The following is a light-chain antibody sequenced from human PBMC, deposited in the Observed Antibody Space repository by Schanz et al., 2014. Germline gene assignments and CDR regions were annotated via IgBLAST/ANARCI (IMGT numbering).Light chain of an antibody. CDR2: GAS. V-gene: IGKV3D-20*02. Sequence: EIVLTQSPATLSLSPGERATLSCRASQSVTSNYLAWYQQKPGQAPRLLIYGASTRATGIPARFSGSGSGTEFTLTISRLEPEDFAVYYCQQRSNWPLTFGGGTKVEIK. J-gene: IGKJ4*01. CDR1: QSVTSNY. CDR3: QQRSNWPLT.